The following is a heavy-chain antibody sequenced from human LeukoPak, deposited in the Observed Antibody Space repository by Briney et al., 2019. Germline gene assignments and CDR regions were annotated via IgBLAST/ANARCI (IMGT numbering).Heavy chain of an antibody. J-gene: IGHJ6*02. CDR2: ISAYNGNT. CDR1: GYTFTSYG. D-gene: IGHD3-3*01. V-gene: IGHV1-18*01. Sequence: ASVKVSCKASGYTFTSYGISWVRQAPGQGLEWIGWISAYNGNTNYAQKLQGRVTMTTDTSTSTAYMELRSLRSDDAAVYYCARAVLVTIFGVVIMDGMDVWGQGTTVTVSS. CDR3: ARAVLVTIFGVVIMDGMDV.